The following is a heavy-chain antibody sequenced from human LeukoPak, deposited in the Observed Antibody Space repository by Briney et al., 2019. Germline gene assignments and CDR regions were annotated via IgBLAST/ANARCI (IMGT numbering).Heavy chain of an antibody. CDR2: IYYSGST. CDR3: ARVEGVSGHYYYYYMDV. Sequence: GSLRLSCAASGFTLSNYWMSWIRQPPGRGLEWIGYIYYSGSTNYNPSLKSRVTISVDTSKNQFSLKLSSVTAADTAVYYCARVEGVSGHYYYYYMDVWGKGTTVTVSS. D-gene: IGHD6-13*01. V-gene: IGHV4-59*01. CDR1: GFTLSNYW. J-gene: IGHJ6*03.